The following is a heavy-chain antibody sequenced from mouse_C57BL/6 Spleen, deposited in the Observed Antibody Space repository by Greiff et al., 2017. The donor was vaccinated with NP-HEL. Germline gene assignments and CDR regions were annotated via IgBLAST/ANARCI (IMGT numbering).Heavy chain of an antibody. Sequence: EVQLVESGGGLVQPGGSLSLSCAASGFTFTDYYMSWVRQPPGKALEWLGFIRNKANGYTTEYSASVKGRFTISRDNYQSILYHQMNALRADDSATYYCARYCSNYIYYAMDYWGQGTSVTVSS. CDR2: IRNKANGYTT. J-gene: IGHJ4*01. CDR3: ARYCSNYIYYAMDY. D-gene: IGHD2-5*01. CDR1: GFTFTDYY. V-gene: IGHV7-3*01.